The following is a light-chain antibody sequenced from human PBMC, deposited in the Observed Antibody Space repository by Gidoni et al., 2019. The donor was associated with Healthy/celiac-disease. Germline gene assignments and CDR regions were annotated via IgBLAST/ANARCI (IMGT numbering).Light chain of an antibody. V-gene: IGLV2-14*01. J-gene: IGLJ2*01. Sequence: QSALTQPASVSGSPEQSITISCTGTSSDVGGYNYVSWYQQHTGKAPKLMIYEVSNRPSGVSNRFSGSKSGNTASLTISGLQAEDEADYYCSSYTSSSPVVFGGGTKLTVL. CDR2: EVS. CDR1: SSDVGGYNY. CDR3: SSYTSSSPVV.